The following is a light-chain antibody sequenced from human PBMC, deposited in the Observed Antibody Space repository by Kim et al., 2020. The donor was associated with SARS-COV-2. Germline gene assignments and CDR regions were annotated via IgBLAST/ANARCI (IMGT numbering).Light chain of an antibody. CDR1: SNNVGDQG. V-gene: IGLV10-54*01. CDR3: SAWDSSLSVWV. CDR2: RNN. Sequence: LTQPPSVSKGLRQTATLTCTGNSNNVGDQGAAWLQQHQGHPPRLLSYRNNNRPSGISERFSASRSGNTASLTITGLHPEDEADYYCSAWDSSLSVWV. J-gene: IGLJ3*02.